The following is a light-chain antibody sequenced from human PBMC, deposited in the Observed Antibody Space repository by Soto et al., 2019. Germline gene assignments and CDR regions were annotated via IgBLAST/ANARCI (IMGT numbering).Light chain of an antibody. Sequence: EIVLTQYTGPLSLSPGARATLSCRARQSVNRFVAWFKQKPGQVPRLLIYGPSNRATGIPDRFSGSGSETDFTLTITRLEPDDFAVYYCPHYVGSTWAFGQGTKVENK. CDR1: QSVNRF. J-gene: IGKJ1*01. CDR2: GPS. V-gene: IGKV3-20*01. CDR3: PHYVGSTWA.